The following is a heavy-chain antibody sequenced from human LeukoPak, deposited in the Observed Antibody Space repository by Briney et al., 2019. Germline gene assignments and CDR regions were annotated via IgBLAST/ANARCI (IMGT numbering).Heavy chain of an antibody. CDR1: GVSIGSGWY. CDR2: IFHSGTT. CDR3: ARERWSWWLGPENFGMDV. V-gene: IGHV4-4*02. Sequence: SETLSLTCVVSGVSIGSGWYWSWVRQSPGKGLEWIGEIFHSGTTTYNPSLKSRVTISVDTSKNQFSLKLSSVTAADTAVYYCARERWSWWLGPENFGMDVWGQGTTVTVSS. D-gene: IGHD6-19*01. J-gene: IGHJ6*02.